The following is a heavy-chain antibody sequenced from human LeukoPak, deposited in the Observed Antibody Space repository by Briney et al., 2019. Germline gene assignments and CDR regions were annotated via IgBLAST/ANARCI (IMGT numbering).Heavy chain of an antibody. CDR1: GFTFSSYA. D-gene: IGHD6-13*01. CDR2: ISGSGGST. Sequence: PGGSLRLSCAASGFTFSSYAMSWVRQAPGKGLEWVSAISGSGGSTYYADSVKGRFTISRDNSKNTLYLQMISLRVEDTALFYCAKALYSSDWFYFDYWGQGTLVTVSS. CDR3: AKALYSSDWFYFDY. J-gene: IGHJ4*02. V-gene: IGHV3-23*01.